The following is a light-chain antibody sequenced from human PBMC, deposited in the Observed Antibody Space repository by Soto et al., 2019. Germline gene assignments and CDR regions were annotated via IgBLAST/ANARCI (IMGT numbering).Light chain of an antibody. J-gene: IGLJ2*01. CDR3: SSYSGRVI. V-gene: IGLV2-11*01. CDR1: SSDVGGYNY. CDR2: DVT. Sequence: QSALTQPRSVSGSPGQSVTISCTGTSSDVGGYNYVSWYQQHPGKAPKLIIYDVTKRPSGVPDRFSGSKSGNTASLTISGLQAEDEADYYCSSYSGRVIFGGGTKLTVL.